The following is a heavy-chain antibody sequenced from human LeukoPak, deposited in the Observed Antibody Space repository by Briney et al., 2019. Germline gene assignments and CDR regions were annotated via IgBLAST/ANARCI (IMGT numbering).Heavy chain of an antibody. Sequence: PGGSLRLSCAASGFTFSSYGMHWVRQAPGKGLEWVAVIWYDGSNKYYADSVKGRFTISRDNAKNSLYLQMNSLRAEDTAVYYCATKRRDSGYDFDYWGQGTLVTVSS. CDR2: IWYDGSNK. V-gene: IGHV3-33*03. CDR1: GFTFSSYG. D-gene: IGHD5-12*01. CDR3: ATKRRDSGYDFDY. J-gene: IGHJ4*02.